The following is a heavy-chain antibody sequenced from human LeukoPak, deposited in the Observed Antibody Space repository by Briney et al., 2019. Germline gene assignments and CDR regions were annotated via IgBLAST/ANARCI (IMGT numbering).Heavy chain of an antibody. CDR3: ARDLCPVTTCDIPDY. D-gene: IGHD4-17*01. V-gene: IGHV3-74*01. CDR1: AFTFRSYG. J-gene: IGHJ4*02. Sequence: PGGSLRLSCAASAFTFRSYGMHWVRQAPGKGLVWVSRINSDGSSTSYADSVKGRFTISRDNAKNTLYLQMNSLRAEDTAVYYCARDLCPVTTCDIPDYWGQGTLVTVSS. CDR2: INSDGSST.